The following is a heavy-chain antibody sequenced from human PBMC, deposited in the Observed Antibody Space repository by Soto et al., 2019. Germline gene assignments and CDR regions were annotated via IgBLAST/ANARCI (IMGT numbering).Heavy chain of an antibody. J-gene: IGHJ3*02. Sequence: ETLSLTCTVSGGSVSSGSYYWSWIRQPPGKGLEWIGYIYYSGSTNYNPSLKSRVTISVDTSKNQFSLKLSSVTAADTAVYYCARDRAYYYDSSGYYYIGAFDIWGQGTMVTVSS. V-gene: IGHV4-61*01. CDR1: GGSVSSGSYY. D-gene: IGHD3-22*01. CDR2: IYYSGST. CDR3: ARDRAYYYDSSGYYYIGAFDI.